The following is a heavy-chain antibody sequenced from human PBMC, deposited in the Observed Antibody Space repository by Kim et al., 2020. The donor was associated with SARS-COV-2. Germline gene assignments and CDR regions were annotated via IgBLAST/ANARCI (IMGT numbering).Heavy chain of an antibody. V-gene: IGHV3-33*01. CDR3: ARDGGDYGDWYFDL. CDR2: IWYDGSNK. J-gene: IGHJ2*01. Sequence: GGSLRLSCAASGFTFSSYGMHWVRQAPGKGLEWVAVIWYDGSNKYYADSVKGRFTISRDNSKNTLYLQMNSLRAEDTAVYYCARDGGDYGDWYFDLWGRGTLVTVSS. D-gene: IGHD4-17*01. CDR1: GFTFSSYG.